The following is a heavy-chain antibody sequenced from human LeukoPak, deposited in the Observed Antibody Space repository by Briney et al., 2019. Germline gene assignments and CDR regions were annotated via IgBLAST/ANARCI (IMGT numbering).Heavy chain of an antibody. CDR3: AKGSGGSGSYSKYYFDY. J-gene: IGHJ4*02. V-gene: IGHV3-23*01. CDR1: GFSFSSYG. Sequence: PGRSLRLSCAASGFSFSSYGMSWVRQAPGKGLEWVSSISGSGGTTYYADSVKGRFTISRDNSKNTVYVQMTSLRADDTAVYYCAKGSGGSGSYSKYYFDYWGQGSLVTVSS. CDR2: ISGSGGTT. D-gene: IGHD3-10*01.